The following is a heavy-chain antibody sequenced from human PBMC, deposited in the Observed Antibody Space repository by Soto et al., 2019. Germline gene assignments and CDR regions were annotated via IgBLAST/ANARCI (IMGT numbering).Heavy chain of an antibody. J-gene: IGHJ6*02. CDR3: AKDTAYAMDV. CDR2: INSDGSGT. V-gene: IGHV3-74*01. Sequence: EVQLVESGGGLVQPGGSLRLSCAASGFDFSNSWIHWVRQGPGKGLVWVSHINSDGSGTTYADSVKGRFTISRDNAKNTVYLQMNSQRAEDTAVYYCAKDTAYAMDVWGQGTTVTVSS. D-gene: IGHD2-15*01. CDR1: GFDFSNSW.